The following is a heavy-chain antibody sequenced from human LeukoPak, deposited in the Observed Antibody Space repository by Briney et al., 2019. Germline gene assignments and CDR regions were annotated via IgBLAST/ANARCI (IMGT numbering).Heavy chain of an antibody. CDR3: ARSGSTGYSLDY. CDR1: GYSFTGYF. J-gene: IGHJ4*02. V-gene: IGHV1-2*02. D-gene: IGHD3-22*01. Sequence: ASVKVSCKASGYSFTGYFIHWVRQAPGQGLEWMGCIDPDSGDTKYAQKFQGRVSMPRDTSTRTAYMELSRLRSDDTAVYFCARSGSTGYSLDYWGQGTLVTVSS. CDR2: IDPDSGDT.